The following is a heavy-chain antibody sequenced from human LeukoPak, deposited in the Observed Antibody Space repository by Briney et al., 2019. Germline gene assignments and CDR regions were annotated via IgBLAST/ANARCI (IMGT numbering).Heavy chain of an antibody. CDR3: ARHSSSWYDGGSNWFDP. Sequence: SETLSLTCTVSGDSISRYYWSWIRQPPGKGLEWIGYIYYSGSTNYNPSLKSRVTISVDTSKNQFSLKLSSVTAADTAVYYCARHSSSWYDGGSNWFDPWGQGTLVTVSS. J-gene: IGHJ5*02. V-gene: IGHV4-59*08. CDR2: IYYSGST. D-gene: IGHD6-13*01. CDR1: GDSISRYY.